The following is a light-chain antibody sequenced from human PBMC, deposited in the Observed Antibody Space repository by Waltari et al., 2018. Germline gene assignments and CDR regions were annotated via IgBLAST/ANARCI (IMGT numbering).Light chain of an antibody. J-gene: IGLJ1*01. CDR3: QACDNSLEV. CDR2: QDN. CDR1: ELGERY. Sequence: SYELTQAPSVSVSPGQTAIITCSGHELGERYAAWYQQKAGQSPVLLIYQDNKRPSGIPERFSGSNSGNTATLTISGTQTMDEADYYCQACDNSLEVFGPGTKVTVL. V-gene: IGLV3-1*01.